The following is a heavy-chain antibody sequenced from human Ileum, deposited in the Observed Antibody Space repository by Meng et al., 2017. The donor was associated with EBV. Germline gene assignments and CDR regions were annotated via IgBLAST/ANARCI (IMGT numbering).Heavy chain of an antibody. CDR1: GFSLNTGGIA. CDR2: IYWDDDK. D-gene: IGHD3-10*01. CDR3: ARRSFAAGSPDY. Sequence: IPLKEPGPTRVKPTPTLTLTCSFSGFSLNTGGIAVSWIRQPPGNALEWLALIYWDDDKRYSPSLKTRLTITKDTSKNQVVLTMTNMDPVDTATYYCARRSFAAGSPDYCGQGTLVTVSS. J-gene: IGHJ4*02. V-gene: IGHV2-5*02.